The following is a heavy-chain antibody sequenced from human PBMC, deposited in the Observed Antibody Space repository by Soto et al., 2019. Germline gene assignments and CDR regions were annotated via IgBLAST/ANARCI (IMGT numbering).Heavy chain of an antibody. J-gene: IGHJ5*02. CDR2: IFSNDVR. D-gene: IGHD6-13*01. CDR3: AQTEDGGRSRTPAGWFDA. CDR1: GFSLSNAGMG. Sequence: QVTLKESGPVLVKPTETLTLTCTVSGFSLSNAGMGVSWIRQPPGKALEWLAHIFSNDVRRFSTSLKNRLTISKDTFNSQVVLIMTNMDPVDTATYYCAQTEDGGRSRTPAGWFDAWGQGTLVTVSS. V-gene: IGHV2-26*01.